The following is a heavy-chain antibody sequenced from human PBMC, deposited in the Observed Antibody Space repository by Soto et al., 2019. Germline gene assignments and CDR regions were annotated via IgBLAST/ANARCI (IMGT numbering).Heavy chain of an antibody. D-gene: IGHD4-4*01. CDR1: GYTLTELS. Sequence: ASVKVSCKVSGYTLTELSMHWVRQAPGKGLEWMGGFDPEDGETIYAQKFQGRVTMTEDTSTDTACMELSSLRSEDTAVYYCATLHDNRLHNWSDYFDYWGQGTLVTVSS. V-gene: IGHV1-24*01. J-gene: IGHJ4*02. CDR3: ATLHDNRLHNWSDYFDY. CDR2: FDPEDGET.